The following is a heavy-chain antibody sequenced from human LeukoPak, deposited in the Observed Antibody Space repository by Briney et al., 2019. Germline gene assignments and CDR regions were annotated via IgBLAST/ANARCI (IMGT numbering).Heavy chain of an antibody. CDR1: GFTFSSYS. CDR2: ISSNGRNI. J-gene: IGHJ4*02. D-gene: IGHD3-16*01. Sequence: PGGSLRLSCAASGFTFSSYSMNWVRQAPGKGLVWVSRISSNGRNIDYADSVKGRFTISRDNRKNTLYLQMNSLRVEDIGVYYCVRDLGGFWGQGTLVTVSS. V-gene: IGHV3-74*01. CDR3: VRDLGGF.